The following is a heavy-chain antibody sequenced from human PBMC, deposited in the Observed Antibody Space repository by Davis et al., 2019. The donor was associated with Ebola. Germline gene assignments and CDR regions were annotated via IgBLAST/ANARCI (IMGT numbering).Heavy chain of an antibody. V-gene: IGHV3-49*04. CDR3: RTDGDNFDY. CDR1: GLTFGDYA. CDR2: IRSKAYGEAT. J-gene: IGHJ4*02. Sequence: GESLKISCTGAGLTFGDYAMSWVRQAPGKGLERVGFIRSKAYGEATQYAASVRGRFTFSRDDSKSSAYLQMNSLKIEDTGVYYCRTDGDNFDYWGQGTLVAVSS. D-gene: IGHD1-1*01.